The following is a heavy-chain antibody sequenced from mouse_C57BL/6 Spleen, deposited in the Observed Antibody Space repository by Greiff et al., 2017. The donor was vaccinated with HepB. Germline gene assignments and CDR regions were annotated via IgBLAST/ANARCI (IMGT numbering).Heavy chain of an antibody. CDR1: GYTFTSYW. CDR3: AREEMNGLRGTWFAY. J-gene: IGHJ3*01. D-gene: IGHD2-4*01. CDR2: IHPNSGST. V-gene: IGHV1-64*01. Sequence: QVQLQQSGAELVKPGASVKLSCKASGYTFTSYWMHWVKQRPGQGLEWIGMIHPNSGSTNYNEKFKSKATLTVDKSSSTAYMQLSSLTSEDSAVYYCAREEMNGLRGTWFAYWGQGTLVTVSA.